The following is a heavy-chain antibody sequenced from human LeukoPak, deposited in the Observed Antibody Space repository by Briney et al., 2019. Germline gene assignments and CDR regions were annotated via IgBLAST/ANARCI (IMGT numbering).Heavy chain of an antibody. Sequence: SETLSLTCTVSGDSISSTSHYWGWIRQTPEKGLEWIGSFYYNRNTYYNPSLKSRVTISVDTSKNQFSLKLSSVTAADTAVYYCARAPNFITATNTGVDYWGQGTLVTVSS. CDR3: ARAPNFITATNTGVDY. D-gene: IGHD1-7*01. CDR1: GDSISSTSHY. J-gene: IGHJ4*02. CDR2: FYYNRNT. V-gene: IGHV4-39*07.